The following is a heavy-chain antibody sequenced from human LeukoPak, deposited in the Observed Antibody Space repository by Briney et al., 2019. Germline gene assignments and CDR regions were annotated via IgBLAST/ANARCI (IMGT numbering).Heavy chain of an antibody. V-gene: IGHV3-30-3*01. Sequence: PGGSLRLSCAASGLAFSAYKMHWVRQAPGKGLEWVAVISYDGSNKYYADSVKGRFTISRDNSKNTLYLQMNSLRAEDTAVYYCARDGGIVVVVAAYDYWGQGTLVTVSS. D-gene: IGHD2-15*01. CDR3: ARDGGIVVVVAAYDY. CDR2: ISYDGSNK. CDR1: GLAFSAYK. J-gene: IGHJ4*02.